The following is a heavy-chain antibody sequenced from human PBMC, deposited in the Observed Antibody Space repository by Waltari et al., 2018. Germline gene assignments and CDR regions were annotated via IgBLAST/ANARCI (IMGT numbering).Heavy chain of an antibody. V-gene: IGHV3-30-3*01. CDR3: ARAPIAARPIGYYFDY. CDR1: GFTFSSYA. Sequence: QVQLVESGGGVVQPGRSLRLSCAASGFTFSSYAMHWVRQAPGKGLEWVAVISDDGSNKYYADAVKGRFTISRDNSKNTLYLLMNSLRAEDTAVYYCARAPIAARPIGYYFDYWGQGTLVTVSS. CDR2: ISDDGSNK. D-gene: IGHD6-6*01. J-gene: IGHJ4*02.